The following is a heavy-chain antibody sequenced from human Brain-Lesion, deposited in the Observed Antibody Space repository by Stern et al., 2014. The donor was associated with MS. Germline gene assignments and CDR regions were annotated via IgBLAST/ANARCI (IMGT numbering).Heavy chain of an antibody. D-gene: IGHD2-2*01. Sequence: QVQLVESGPGLVKPSQTLSLSCTVSGGSISSGGYYWSWIRQPAGKGLEWIGRIFNSGSTSDNPSLKSRVPISIDTSKNQFSLRLNSMAAADTAVYYCARGRVVPGFQYYATDVWGQGTTVIVSS. V-gene: IGHV4-61*02. CDR1: GGSISSGGYY. J-gene: IGHJ6*02. CDR2: IFNSGST. CDR3: ARGRVVPGFQYYATDV.